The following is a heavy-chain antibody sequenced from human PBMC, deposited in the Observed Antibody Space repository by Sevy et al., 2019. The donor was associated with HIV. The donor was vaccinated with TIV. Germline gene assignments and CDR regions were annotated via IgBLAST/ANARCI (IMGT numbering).Heavy chain of an antibody. J-gene: IGHJ4*02. Sequence: GGSLRLSCAASGFTFNIYGMHWVRQAPGKGLEWVAVIWYDASKKYHADTVKGRFIISRDNSKTTLYLQMNSLRAEDSAVYYCAKDDAAYSSAWTFPDYWGQGTLVTVSS. V-gene: IGHV3-33*06. CDR1: GFTFNIYG. CDR3: AKDDAAYSSAWTFPDY. CDR2: IWYDASKK. D-gene: IGHD6-19*01.